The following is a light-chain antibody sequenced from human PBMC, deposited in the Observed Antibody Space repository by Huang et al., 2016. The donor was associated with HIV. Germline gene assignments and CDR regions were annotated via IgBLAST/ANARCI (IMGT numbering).Light chain of an antibody. V-gene: IGKV1-39*01. CDR3: QQSFSALPYT. CDR2: LAS. Sequence: DIQMTQSPYSLSASVGDRVTITCRASQSISRSLNWYQQKPGKAPDLLIYLASRLQSGFPSRFSGSGSGTDFTLTISSLQPEDCATYYCQQSFSALPYTFGQGTKLEIK. CDR1: QSISRS. J-gene: IGKJ2*01.